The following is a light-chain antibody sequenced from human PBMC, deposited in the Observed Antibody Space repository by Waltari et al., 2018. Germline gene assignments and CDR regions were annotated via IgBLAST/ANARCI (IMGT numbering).Light chain of an antibody. CDR1: SSNIGSQY. V-gene: IGLV1-47*01. CDR3: AVWDDSLSAWV. J-gene: IGLJ3*02. CDR2: RNN. Sequence: QSVLTQPPSASGTPGQRVTISCSGSSSNIGSQYVFWYQQLPGTAPKLLSYRNNQRHSGVPDRFSGSKSGTSASLAVSGLRSEDEADYHCAVWDDSLSAWVFGGGTKLTVL.